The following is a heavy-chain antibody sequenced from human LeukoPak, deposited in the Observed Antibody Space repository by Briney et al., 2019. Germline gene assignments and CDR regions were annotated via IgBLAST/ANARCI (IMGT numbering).Heavy chain of an antibody. Sequence: GGSLRLSCAASGFTFISFAMSWVRQAPGKGLGWVSTISRTGVATYYANSVKGRFTISRDNSKNTVYLQMNSLRAEDTAVYYCAKHSHGGSAPYYEVQFDSWGQGTLVTVSS. D-gene: IGHD2-15*01. J-gene: IGHJ4*02. V-gene: IGHV3-23*01. CDR1: GFTFISFA. CDR2: ISRTGVAT. CDR3: AKHSHGGSAPYYEVQFDS.